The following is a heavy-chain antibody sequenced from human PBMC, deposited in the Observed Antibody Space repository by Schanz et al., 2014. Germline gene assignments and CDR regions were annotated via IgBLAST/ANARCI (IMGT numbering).Heavy chain of an antibody. CDR3: ARLWGSAWHSPNHDSFDT. D-gene: IGHD6-19*01. Sequence: QVQLVESGGGVVQPGRSLRLSCAASGFSFSTYALHWVRQAPGKGLEWVAVISFDGSNEFHADSVKGRFTISRDNSKNTLYLQMHRMSPEETALYSCARLWGSAWHSPNHDSFDTWGQGTMVTVSS. J-gene: IGHJ3*02. CDR2: ISFDGSNE. CDR1: GFSFSTYA. V-gene: IGHV3-30*04.